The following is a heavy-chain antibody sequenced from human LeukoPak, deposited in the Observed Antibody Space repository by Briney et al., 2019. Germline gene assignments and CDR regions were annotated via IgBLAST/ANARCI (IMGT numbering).Heavy chain of an antibody. J-gene: IGHJ4*02. CDR2: IITDGRST. CDR1: GFTFSSYW. CDR3: VRDVWGDRDSYFDY. Sequence: PGGSLRLSCAASGFTFSSYWMHWVRQAPGKGLVWVSRIITDGRSTSYGDSVKGRFTISRDNAKNTLYMQMNSLRAEDTAVYYCVRDVWGDRDSYFDYWGQGTLVTVSS. V-gene: IGHV3-74*01. D-gene: IGHD2-21*01.